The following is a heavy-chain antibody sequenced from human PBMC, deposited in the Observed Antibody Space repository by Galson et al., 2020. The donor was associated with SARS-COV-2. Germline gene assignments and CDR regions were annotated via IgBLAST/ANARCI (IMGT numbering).Heavy chain of an antibody. CDR3: ATSSIAAPPGSVSP. J-gene: IGHJ5*02. D-gene: IGHD6-6*01. V-gene: IGHV1-24*01. Sequence: ASVKVSCQVSGYTLTELSMHWVRQAPGKGLEGMGGFDPEDGETIYAQKFQGRVTMTEDTSTDTAYMELSSRGSEETAVYYFATSSIAAPPGSVSPWCQRTLVTVSS. CDR2: FDPEDGET. CDR1: GYTLTELS.